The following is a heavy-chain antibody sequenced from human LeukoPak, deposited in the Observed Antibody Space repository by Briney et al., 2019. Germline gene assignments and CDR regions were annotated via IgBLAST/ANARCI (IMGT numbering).Heavy chain of an antibody. J-gene: IGHJ4*02. D-gene: IGHD2-21*02. Sequence: GGSLRLSCAASGFTFSIYSMNCVRQAPGRGREWGSSISSSSSYIYYADSVRGRFTISRDNAKNSLYLQMNSLRAEDTAVYYCPRENVLVTAELHFHYWGQGPLHSVS. CDR2: ISSSSSYI. CDR3: PRENVLVTAELHFHY. V-gene: IGHV3-21*03. CDR1: GFTFSIYS.